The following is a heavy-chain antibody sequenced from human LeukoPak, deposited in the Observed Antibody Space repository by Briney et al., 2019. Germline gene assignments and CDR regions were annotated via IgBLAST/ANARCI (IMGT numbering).Heavy chain of an antibody. CDR3: ARGFRNSEFDY. CDR2: IYYSGST. D-gene: IGHD2-21*01. V-gene: IGHV4-59*01. Sequence: PSETLSLTCTVSGGSISSYYWSWIRQPPGKGLEWIGYIYYSGSTNYNPSLKSRVTISVDTSKNQFSLKLSSVTAADTAVYYCARGFRNSEFDYWGQGTLVTVSS. J-gene: IGHJ4*02. CDR1: GGSISSYY.